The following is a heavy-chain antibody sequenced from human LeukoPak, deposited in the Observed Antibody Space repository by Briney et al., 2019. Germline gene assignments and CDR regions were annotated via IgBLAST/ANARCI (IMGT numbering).Heavy chain of an antibody. CDR2: ISWNSGSI. J-gene: IGHJ4*02. CDR1: GFTFDDYA. V-gene: IGHV3-9*03. Sequence: PGRSLRLSCAASGFTFDDYAMHWVRQAPGKGLEWVSGISWNSGSIGYADSVKGRFTISRDNAKNSLYLQMNSLRAEDMALYYCAKGSSYYDSSGYSNYFDYWGQGTLVTVSS. D-gene: IGHD3-22*01. CDR3: AKGSSYYDSSGYSNYFDY.